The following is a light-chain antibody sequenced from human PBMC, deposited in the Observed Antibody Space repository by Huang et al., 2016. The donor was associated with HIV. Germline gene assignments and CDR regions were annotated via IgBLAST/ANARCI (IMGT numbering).Light chain of an antibody. CDR3: QQSYSTLIT. J-gene: IGKJ3*01. CDR2: AAS. V-gene: IGKV1-39*01. CDR1: QSISSY. Sequence: DIQMTQSPSSLSASVGDRVTITCRASQSISSYLNWYQQKPGKAPKLLIYAASSLQSWVPSRCSGSGSGTDFTLTISSLQPEDFATYYCQQSYSTLITFGPGTKVDIK.